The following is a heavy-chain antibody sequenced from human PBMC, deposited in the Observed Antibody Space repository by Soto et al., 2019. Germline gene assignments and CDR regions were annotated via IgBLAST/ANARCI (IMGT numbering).Heavy chain of an antibody. CDR2: ISYDGSNK. Sequence: GGSLRLSCAASGFTFSSYAMHWVRQAPGKGLEWVAVISYDGSNKYCADSVKGRFAISRDNSKNTLYLQMTSLRPEDTAVYYCASSSTVLLPTAMTGWFDPWGQGTLVTVSS. V-gene: IGHV3-30*09. D-gene: IGHD2-2*01. J-gene: IGHJ5*02. CDR1: GFTFSSYA. CDR3: ASSSTVLLPTAMTGWFDP.